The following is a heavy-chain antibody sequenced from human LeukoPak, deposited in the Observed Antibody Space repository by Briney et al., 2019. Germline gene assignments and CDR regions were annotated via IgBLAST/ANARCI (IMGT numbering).Heavy chain of an antibody. J-gene: IGHJ4*02. V-gene: IGHV1-18*01. CDR1: GYTLTSYG. Sequence: ASVKVSCKASGYTLTSYGISWVRQAPGQGLEWMGWISAYNGNTNYAQRLQGRVTMTTDTSTSTAYMELRSLRSDDTAVYYCARDQVTWVETFFTGYYFDYWGQGTLVTVSS. CDR2: ISAYNGNT. CDR3: ARDQVTWVETFFTGYYFDY. D-gene: IGHD4-23*01.